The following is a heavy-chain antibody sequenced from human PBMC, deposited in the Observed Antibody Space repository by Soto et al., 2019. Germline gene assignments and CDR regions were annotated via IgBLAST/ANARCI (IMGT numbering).Heavy chain of an antibody. D-gene: IGHD6-13*01. CDR2: ISGSGDST. V-gene: IGHV3-23*01. CDR3: ARRSSSWYFDY. CDR1: GFTFSSYA. J-gene: IGHJ4*02. Sequence: EVQLLESGGGLVQPGGSLRLSCAASGFTFSSYAMNWVRQAPGKGLEWVSVISGSGDSTYYADSVKGRFTISRDNSKNTLYLQMNSLRAEDPAVYYCARRSSSWYFDYWGQGTLVTVSS.